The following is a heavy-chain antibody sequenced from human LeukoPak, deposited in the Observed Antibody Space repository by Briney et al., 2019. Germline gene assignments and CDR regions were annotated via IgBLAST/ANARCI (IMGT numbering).Heavy chain of an antibody. CDR3: ARGVVVAAYALDY. D-gene: IGHD2-15*01. CDR1: GGTFSSYA. V-gene: IGHV1-69*13. J-gene: IGHJ4*02. Sequence: SVKVSCTASGGTFSSYAISWVRQAPGQGLEWMGGIIPIFGTANYAQKFQGRVTITADESTSTAYMELSSLRSEDTAVYYCARGVVVAAYALDYWGQGTLVTVSS. CDR2: IIPIFGTA.